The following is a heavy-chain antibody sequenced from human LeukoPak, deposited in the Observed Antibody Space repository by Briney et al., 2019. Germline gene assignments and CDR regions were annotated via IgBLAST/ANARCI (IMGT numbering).Heavy chain of an antibody. J-gene: IGHJ4*02. CDR1: GYSFSSYW. CDR3: ARQFRDSSGYYSYYFDY. V-gene: IGHV5-51*01. Sequence: GESLKISCEGSGYSFSSYWIAWVRQMPGKGLEWTGIIYPGDSDTRYSPSFQGQVTISADKSISTAYLQWSSLKASDTAMYYCARQFRDSSGYYSYYFDYWGQGTLVTVSS. D-gene: IGHD3-22*01. CDR2: IYPGDSDT.